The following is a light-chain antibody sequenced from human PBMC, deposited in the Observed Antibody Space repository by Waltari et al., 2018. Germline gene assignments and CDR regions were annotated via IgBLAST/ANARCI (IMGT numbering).Light chain of an antibody. V-gene: IGLV1-44*01. J-gene: IGLJ2*01. CDR3: ATWDDSLNGPV. Sequence: QSVLTQPPSASPTPRQRVTISCSGSNSHIGLNTVNWYQQFPGTAPTLLVYNNFQRPSGVPDRFSGSKSDNSAYLAILGVRPEDEADYYCATWDDSLNGPVFGGGTKLTVL. CDR1: NSHIGLNT. CDR2: NNF.